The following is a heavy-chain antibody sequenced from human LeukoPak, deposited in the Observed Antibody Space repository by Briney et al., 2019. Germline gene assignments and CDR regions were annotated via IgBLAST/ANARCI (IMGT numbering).Heavy chain of an antibody. CDR3: ARDRPSEYCGGDCPPQGYFDL. CDR2: IYYSGST. J-gene: IGHJ2*01. CDR1: GGSISSYY. D-gene: IGHD2-21*02. V-gene: IGHV4-59*01. Sequence: PSETLSLTCTVSGGSISSYYWSWIRQPPGKGLEWIGYIYYSGSTNYNPSLKSRVTISVDTSKNQFSLKLSSVTAADTAVYYCARDRPSEYCGGDCPPQGYFDLWGRGTLVTVSS.